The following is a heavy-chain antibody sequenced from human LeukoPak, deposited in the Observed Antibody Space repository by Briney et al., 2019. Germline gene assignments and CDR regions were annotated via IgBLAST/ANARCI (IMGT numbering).Heavy chain of an antibody. CDR2: IGTAGDT. D-gene: IGHD1-26*01. CDR3: ARQNTPHGNFDY. Sequence: GGSLRLSCAASGFTLSSYAMHWVRQPAGKGLEWVSAIGTAGDTFYPGSVKGRFTISRENAKKSLFLQMNSLRAEDTAVYYCARQNTPHGNFDYWGQGTLVTVSS. CDR1: GFTLSSYA. V-gene: IGHV3-13*01. J-gene: IGHJ4*02.